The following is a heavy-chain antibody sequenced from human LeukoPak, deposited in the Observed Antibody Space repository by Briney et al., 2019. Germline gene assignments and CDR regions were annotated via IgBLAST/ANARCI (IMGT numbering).Heavy chain of an antibody. CDR2: MSYDGSNK. D-gene: IGHD3-10*01. J-gene: IGHJ6*02. V-gene: IGHV3-30*18. Sequence: GGSLRLSCAASGFTFSSYGMHWVRQAPGQGLEWVAVMSYDGSNKYYADSVKGRFTISRDNSKNTLYLQMNSLRAEDTAVYYCAKDGDMVRGVINGMDVWGQGTTVTVSS. CDR3: AKDGDMVRGVINGMDV. CDR1: GFTFSSYG.